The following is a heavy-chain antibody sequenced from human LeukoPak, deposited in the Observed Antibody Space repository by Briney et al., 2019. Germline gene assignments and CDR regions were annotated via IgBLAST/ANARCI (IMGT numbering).Heavy chain of an antibody. Sequence: ASVKVSCKXSGGTFSSDAISWVRQAPGQGLEWMGGIIPIFGTANYSQKFQGRVTITADESTSTAYMELSSLRPEDTAVYYCARGGFDSSGYYYPAGYYYYYMDVWGKGTTVTVSS. D-gene: IGHD3-22*01. CDR3: ARGGFDSSGYYYPAGYYYYYMDV. J-gene: IGHJ6*03. CDR1: GGTFSSDA. V-gene: IGHV1-69*13. CDR2: IIPIFGTA.